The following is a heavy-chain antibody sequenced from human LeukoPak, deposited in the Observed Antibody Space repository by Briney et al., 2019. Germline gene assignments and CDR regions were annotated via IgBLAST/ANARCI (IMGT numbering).Heavy chain of an antibody. Sequence: GGSLRLSCAASGFTFSSYAMHWVRQAPGKGLEWVAVISYDGSNKYYADSVKGRFTISRDNSKNTLYLQMNSLRAEDTAVYYRARELLGDGCNSPYWGQGTLVTVSS. V-gene: IGHV3-30-3*01. CDR1: GFTFSSYA. CDR2: ISYDGSNK. J-gene: IGHJ4*02. CDR3: ARELLGDGCNSPY. D-gene: IGHD5-24*01.